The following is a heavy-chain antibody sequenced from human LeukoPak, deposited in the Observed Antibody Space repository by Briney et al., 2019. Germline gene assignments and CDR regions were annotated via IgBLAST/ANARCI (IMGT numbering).Heavy chain of an antibody. Sequence: SETLSLTCTVSGGSISSNSHYWGWIRQSPGTGLEWIGSIYHSGSTYYNPSLKSRVTISVDTSKNQFSLKLSSVTAADTAVYYCASGSITIFGVVIAYAFDIWGQGTMVTVSS. V-gene: IGHV4-39*07. CDR3: ASGSITIFGVVIAYAFDI. J-gene: IGHJ3*02. D-gene: IGHD3-3*01. CDR2: IYHSGST. CDR1: GGSISSNSHY.